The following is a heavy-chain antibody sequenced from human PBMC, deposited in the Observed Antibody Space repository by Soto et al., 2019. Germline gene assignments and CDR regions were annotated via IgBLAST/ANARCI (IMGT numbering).Heavy chain of an antibody. CDR2: NSGSGGST. Sequence: LRLSCAASGFTFSSYAMSWVRQAPGKGLEWVSANSGSGGSTYYADSVKGRFTISRDNSKNTLFLQMNSLRAEDTAVYYCAKGGYCSSTSCLFYYYYYMDVWGKGTTVTVSS. D-gene: IGHD2-2*01. CDR1: GFTFSSYA. CDR3: AKGGYCSSTSCLFYYYYYMDV. V-gene: IGHV3-23*01. J-gene: IGHJ6*03.